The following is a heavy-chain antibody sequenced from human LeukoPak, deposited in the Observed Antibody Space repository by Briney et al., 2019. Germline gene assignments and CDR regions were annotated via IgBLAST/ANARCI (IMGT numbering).Heavy chain of an antibody. V-gene: IGHV4-59*01. CDR1: GGSISSYY. J-gene: IGHJ6*02. CDR3: ARALRYYYYGMDV. CDR2: TYYSGST. Sequence: SSETLSLTCTVSGGSISSYYWSWIRQPPGKGLEWIGYTYYSGSTNYNPSLKSRVTISVDTSKNQFSLKLSSVTAADTAVYYCARALRYYYYGMDVWGQGTTVTVSS.